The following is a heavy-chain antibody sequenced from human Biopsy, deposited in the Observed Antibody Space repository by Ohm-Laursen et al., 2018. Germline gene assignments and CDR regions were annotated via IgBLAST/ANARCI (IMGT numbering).Heavy chain of an antibody. CDR1: GLTVSSNY. D-gene: IGHD6-19*01. CDR2: ISWNSGSV. J-gene: IGHJ4*02. CDR3: AKASGYSSGWPIDY. Sequence: SLRLSCSAAGLTVSSNYMNWVRQAPGKGLEWVSGISWNSGSVVYADSVKGRFTISRDNAKNSLYLQMHSLRAEDTAFYYCAKASGYSSGWPIDYWGQGNLVTVSS. V-gene: IGHV3-9*01.